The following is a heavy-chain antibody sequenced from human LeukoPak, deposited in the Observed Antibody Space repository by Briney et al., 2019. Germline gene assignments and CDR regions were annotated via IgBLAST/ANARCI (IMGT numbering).Heavy chain of an antibody. CDR3: ARGPAQYSSSWYDVPHYFDY. Sequence: PSETLSLTCTVSGGSISSSSYYWGWLRQPPGKGLEWIGSIYYSGSTYYNPSLKSRVTISVDTSKNQFSLKLSSVTAADTAVYYCARGPAQYSSSWYDVPHYFDYWGQGTLVTVSS. V-gene: IGHV4-39*07. CDR1: GGSISSSSYY. D-gene: IGHD6-13*01. J-gene: IGHJ4*02. CDR2: IYYSGST.